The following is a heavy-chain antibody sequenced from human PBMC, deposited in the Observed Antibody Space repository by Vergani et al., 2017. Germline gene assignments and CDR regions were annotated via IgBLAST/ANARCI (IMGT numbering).Heavy chain of an antibody. J-gene: IGHJ6*02. V-gene: IGHV1-69*08. CDR3: ATDNRGLYAQNFFTQPHYYYGMDV. CDR1: GGTFSSYT. Sequence: QVQLVQSGAEVKKPGSSVKVSCKASGGTFSSYTISWVRQAPGQGLEWMGRIIPILGIANYAQKFQGRVTITADKSTSTAYMELSSLRSEDTAVYYCATDNRGLYAQNFFTQPHYYYGMDVWGQGTTVTVSS. D-gene: IGHD1-14*01. CDR2: IIPILGIA.